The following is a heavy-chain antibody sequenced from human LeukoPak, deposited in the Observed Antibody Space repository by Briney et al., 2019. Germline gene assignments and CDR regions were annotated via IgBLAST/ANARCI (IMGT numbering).Heavy chain of an antibody. J-gene: IGHJ1*01. CDR3: ARDRYYDSSGRSEYFQH. D-gene: IGHD3-22*01. CDR2: ISTYNGNT. Sequence: GASVKVSCKASGYTFTNYDITWVRQAPGQGLEWMGWISTYNGNTNYAQKFQGRVTITADKSTSTAYMELSSLRSEDTAVYYCARDRYYDSSGRSEYFQHWGQGTLVTVSS. CDR1: GYTFTNYD. V-gene: IGHV1-18*01.